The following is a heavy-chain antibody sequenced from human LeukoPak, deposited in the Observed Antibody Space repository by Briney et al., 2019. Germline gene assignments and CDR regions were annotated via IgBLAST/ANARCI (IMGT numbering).Heavy chain of an antibody. CDR3: ASVGIFGVVTHDAFDI. CDR2: IYYSGST. J-gene: IGHJ3*02. V-gene: IGHV4-39*01. D-gene: IGHD3-3*02. CDR1: GGSISSSSYY. Sequence: KPSETLSLTCTVSGGSISSSSYYWGWIRQPPGKGLEWIGSIYYSGSTYYNPSLKSRVTISVDTSKNQFSLKLSSVTAADTAVYYCASVGIFGVVTHDAFDIWGQGTTVTVSS.